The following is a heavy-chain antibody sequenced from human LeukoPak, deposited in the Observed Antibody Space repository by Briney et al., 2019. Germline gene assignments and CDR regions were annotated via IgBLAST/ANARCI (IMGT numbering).Heavy chain of an antibody. CDR2: ISSSGSTI. CDR3: ARGLVPAAYYGMDD. Sequence: GGSLRLSCAASGFTFSSYEMNWVRQAPGKGLEWVAYISSSGSTIYYADSVKGRFTISRDNAKNSLYLQMNSLRAEDTAVYYCARGLVPAAYYGMDDWGQGTTVTVSS. CDR1: GFTFSSYE. V-gene: IGHV3-48*03. J-gene: IGHJ6*02. D-gene: IGHD2-2*01.